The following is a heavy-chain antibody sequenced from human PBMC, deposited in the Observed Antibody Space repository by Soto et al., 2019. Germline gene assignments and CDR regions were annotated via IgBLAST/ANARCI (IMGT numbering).Heavy chain of an antibody. D-gene: IGHD1-26*01. CDR2: SSCSGGST. CDR1: GFTFSSYA. J-gene: IGHJ3*02. Sequence: PVGSLRISCASSGFTFSSYAMSWVRQAPGKGLEGVSASSCSGGSTYYADSVTGRFTISRDNSKNTLYLQMNSLRAEDTAVYYCAKDLQRFVGASSAFDIWGQGTMVTVSS. CDR3: AKDLQRFVGASSAFDI. V-gene: IGHV3-23*01.